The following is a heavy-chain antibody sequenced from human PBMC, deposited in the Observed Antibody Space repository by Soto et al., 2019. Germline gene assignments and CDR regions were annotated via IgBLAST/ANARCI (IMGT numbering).Heavy chain of an antibody. V-gene: IGHV1-69*13. J-gene: IGHJ4*02. CDR1: GGTFSSYA. Sequence: SVKVSCKASGGTFSSYAISWVRQAPGQGLEWMGGIIPIFGTANYAQKFQGRVTITADESMSTAYMELSSLRSEDTAVYYCARESVGATNKYYFDYWGQGTLVTVSS. CDR3: ARESVGATNKYYFDY. CDR2: IIPIFGTA. D-gene: IGHD1-26*01.